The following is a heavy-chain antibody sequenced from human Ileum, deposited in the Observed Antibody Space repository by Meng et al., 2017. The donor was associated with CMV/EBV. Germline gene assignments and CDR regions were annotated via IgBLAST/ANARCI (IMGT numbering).Heavy chain of an antibody. J-gene: IGHJ4*02. CDR2: ISDRGDST. V-gene: IGHV3-23*01. CDR3: ARAPYSSSSGFRVDY. Sequence: CGITFGIYAMTWVRQAPGKGLEWVSSISDRGDSTFYADSVKGRFTISRDNSKNTLYLQMSSLRVDDTAIYYCARAPYSSSSGFRVDYWGQGTLVTVSS. CDR1: GITFGIYA. D-gene: IGHD6-6*01.